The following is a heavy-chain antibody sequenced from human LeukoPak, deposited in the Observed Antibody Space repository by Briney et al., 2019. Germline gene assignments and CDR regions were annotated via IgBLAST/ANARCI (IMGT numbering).Heavy chain of an antibody. Sequence: PSETLSLTCTVSGGSISSGDYYWSWIRQPPGKGLERIGYIYYSGSTYYNPSLKSRVTISVDTSKNQFSLKLSSVTAADTAVYYCARASGVYCSSTSCYVLDYWGQGTLVTVSS. D-gene: IGHD2-2*01. CDR3: ARASGVYCSSTSCYVLDY. V-gene: IGHV4-30-4*08. CDR2: IYYSGST. CDR1: GGSISSGDYY. J-gene: IGHJ4*02.